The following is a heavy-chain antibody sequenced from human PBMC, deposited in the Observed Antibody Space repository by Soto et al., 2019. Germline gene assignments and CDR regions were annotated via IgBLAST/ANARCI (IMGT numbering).Heavy chain of an antibody. J-gene: IGHJ4*02. Sequence: GGSLSLSCSASGFTFRSYWMSWVRQAPGKGLEWVANLKQDGSEKYYVDTVKGRFTISRDNAKNSLYLQMNSLRAEDTAVYYCARGGDYYDSSGYNHIPFDNWGQGTLVTVSS. D-gene: IGHD3-22*01. CDR1: GFTFRSYW. CDR2: LKQDGSEK. CDR3: ARGGDYYDSSGYNHIPFDN. V-gene: IGHV3-7*01.